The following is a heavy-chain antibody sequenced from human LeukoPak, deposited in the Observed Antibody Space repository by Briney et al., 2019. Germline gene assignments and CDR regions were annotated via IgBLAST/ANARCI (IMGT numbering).Heavy chain of an antibody. V-gene: IGHV3-48*04. J-gene: IGHJ6*02. Sequence: GGSLRLSCAASGFTFSDYSMNWVRQAPGKGLEWVSYISSSSSTVYYADSVKGRFTISRDNAKNSLYLQMNSLRAEDTAVYYCARGSSSYNYYGMGVWGQGTTVTVSS. CDR1: GFTFSDYS. D-gene: IGHD3-10*01. CDR3: ARGSSSYNYYGMGV. CDR2: ISSSSSTV.